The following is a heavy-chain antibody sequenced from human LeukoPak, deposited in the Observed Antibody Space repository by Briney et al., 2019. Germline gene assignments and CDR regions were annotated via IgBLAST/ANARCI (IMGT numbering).Heavy chain of an antibody. D-gene: IGHD3-22*01. CDR3: ARGPDPDSSGCYPFDY. Sequence: PSETLSLTCTVSGGSISSGGYYWSWIRQHPGKGLEWIGYIYYSGSTYYNPSLKSRVTISVDTSKNQFSLKLSSVTAADTAVYYCARGPDPDSSGCYPFDYWGQGTLVTVSS. CDR2: IYYSGST. V-gene: IGHV4-31*03. CDR1: GGSISSGGYY. J-gene: IGHJ4*02.